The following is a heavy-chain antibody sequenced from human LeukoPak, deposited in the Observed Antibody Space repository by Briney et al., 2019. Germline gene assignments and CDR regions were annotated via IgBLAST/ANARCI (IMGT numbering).Heavy chain of an antibody. CDR1: GGSISSYY. D-gene: IGHD3-22*01. Sequence: SQTLSLTCTVSGGSISSYYWSWIRQRPGKGQEWIGYIYYSGSTNYNPSLKSRVTISVDTSTNQFSLNLSSVTAADTAVYYCARHDSGYYYYWGQGTLVTVSS. CDR2: IYYSGST. J-gene: IGHJ4*02. V-gene: IGHV4-59*08. CDR3: ARHDSGYYYY.